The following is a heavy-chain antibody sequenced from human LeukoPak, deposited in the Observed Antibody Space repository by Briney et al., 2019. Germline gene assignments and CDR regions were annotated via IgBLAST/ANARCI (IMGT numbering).Heavy chain of an antibody. CDR1: GGSITSGSYY. CDR3: AREFAKAFDY. D-gene: IGHD2-21*01. Sequence: SETLSLTCTVSGGSITSGSYYWSWLRQPARKGLEWIGRIYTSGSTNYNPSLKSRVTISLDTSKNKFSLKLTSVTAADTAVYYCAREFAKAFDYWGQGTLVTVSS. CDR2: IYTSGST. J-gene: IGHJ4*02. V-gene: IGHV4-61*02.